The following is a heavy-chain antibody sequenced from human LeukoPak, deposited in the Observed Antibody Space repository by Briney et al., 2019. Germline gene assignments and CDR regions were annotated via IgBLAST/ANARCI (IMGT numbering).Heavy chain of an antibody. J-gene: IGHJ5*02. V-gene: IGHV4-30-4*01. CDR1: GGSISSGDYY. Sequence: SETLSLTCTVSGGSISSGDYYWSWIRQPPGKGLEWIGYIYYSGSTYYNPSLKSRVTISVDTSKNQFSLKLSSVTAADTAVYYCARSSYGDYENWFDPWGQGTLVTVSS. CDR3: ARSSYGDYENWFDP. CDR2: IYYSGST. D-gene: IGHD4-17*01.